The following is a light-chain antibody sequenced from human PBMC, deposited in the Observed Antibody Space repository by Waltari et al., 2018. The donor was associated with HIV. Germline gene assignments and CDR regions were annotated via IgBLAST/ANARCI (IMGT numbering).Light chain of an antibody. V-gene: IGLV1-40*01. CDR3: QSYDNRLRGV. J-gene: IGLJ3*02. Sequence: QSVLTQPPSVSGAPGQRVSIYCIGSSSNIGSGNDVHWYQHLPGAAPKVLIFGNNNRPSGVPDRFSAFKSGSSASLVITGLQAEDEADYYYQSYDNRLRGVFGGGTKVSVL. CDR2: GNN. CDR1: SSNIGSGND.